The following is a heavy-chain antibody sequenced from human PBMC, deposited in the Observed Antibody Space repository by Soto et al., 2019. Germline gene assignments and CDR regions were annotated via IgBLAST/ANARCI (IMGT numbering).Heavy chain of an antibody. Sequence: GGSLRLSCAASGFTFSNAWMSWVRQAPGKGLEWVGRIKSKTAGGTTDYAAPVKGRFTISRDDSKNTLYLQMNSLKTEDTAVYYCTKDNPGIVVVVFFDYWGQGTLVTVSS. CDR1: GFTFSNAW. CDR3: TKDNPGIVVVVFFDY. V-gene: IGHV3-15*01. J-gene: IGHJ4*02. D-gene: IGHD2-15*01. CDR2: IKSKTAGGTT.